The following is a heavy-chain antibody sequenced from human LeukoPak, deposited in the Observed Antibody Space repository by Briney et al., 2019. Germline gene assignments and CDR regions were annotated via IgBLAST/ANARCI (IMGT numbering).Heavy chain of an antibody. Sequence: GGSLRLSCAASGLTFTRYWMHWVRQATGKGLVWVSRINSAGNTTDYAESVKGRFSISRDNSKNTLSLQMNNLRVEDTAVYYCARGMRGSSAFDYWGQGTLVTVSS. J-gene: IGHJ4*02. D-gene: IGHD3-16*01. CDR1: GLTFTRYW. CDR3: ARGMRGSSAFDY. CDR2: INSAGNTT. V-gene: IGHV3-74*01.